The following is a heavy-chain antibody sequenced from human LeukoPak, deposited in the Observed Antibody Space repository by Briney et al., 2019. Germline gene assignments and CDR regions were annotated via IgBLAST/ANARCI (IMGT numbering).Heavy chain of an antibody. Sequence: PGGSLRLSCAASGFTFNNYAMSWVRQAPGKGLEWVSALSASSGTTYYADSVKGRFTISRDNSENTLYLHLNSLRVEDTAVYYCARCSRASVDHLDYWGQGTLVTVSS. CDR2: LSASSGTT. CDR1: GFTFNNYA. V-gene: IGHV3-23*01. J-gene: IGHJ4*02. CDR3: ARCSRASVDHLDY. D-gene: IGHD4-23*01.